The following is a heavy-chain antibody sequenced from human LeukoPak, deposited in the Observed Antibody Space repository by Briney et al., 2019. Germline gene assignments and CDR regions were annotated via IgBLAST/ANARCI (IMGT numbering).Heavy chain of an antibody. J-gene: IGHJ4*02. CDR2: IYSGGNT. CDR1: GSTFSSYG. CDR3: ASSFFNGYSYGFDY. D-gene: IGHD5-18*01. V-gene: IGHV3-66*01. Sequence: PGGSLRLSCAASGSTFSSYGMSWVRQAPGKGLEWVSVIYSGGNTYYADSVKGRFTISRDNSKSTLYLQMNSLRAEDTAVYYCASSFFNGYSYGFDYWGQGTLVTVSS.